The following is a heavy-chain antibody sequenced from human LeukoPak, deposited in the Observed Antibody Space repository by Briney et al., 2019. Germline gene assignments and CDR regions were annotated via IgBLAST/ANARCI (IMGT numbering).Heavy chain of an antibody. V-gene: IGHV4-59*08. D-gene: IGHD3-9*01. J-gene: IGHJ3*02. CDR1: GGSISSYY. Sequence: PSETLSLTCTVSGGSISSYYWSWIRQPPGKGLEWIGYISYSGSTNYTPSLKSRVTISIDTSKNQFSLKLRSVTAADTAIYYCARQGYDILTGYIDAFDIWGQGTMVTGSS. CDR3: ARQGYDILTGYIDAFDI. CDR2: ISYSGST.